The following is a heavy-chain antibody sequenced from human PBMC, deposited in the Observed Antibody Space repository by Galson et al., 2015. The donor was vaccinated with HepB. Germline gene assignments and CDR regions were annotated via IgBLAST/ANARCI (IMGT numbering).Heavy chain of an antibody. Sequence: SLRLSCAASGFSFSSDAMSWVRQAPGKGLEWVAAISGSGAITYYADSVKGHFTISRDNSKNTLYLQMNSLRAEDTAMYYCAKNNSDWRSNWLDPWGQGTRVTVSS. CDR1: GFSFSSDA. V-gene: IGHV3-23*01. CDR2: ISGSGAIT. D-gene: IGHD6-19*01. CDR3: AKNNSDWRSNWLDP. J-gene: IGHJ5*02.